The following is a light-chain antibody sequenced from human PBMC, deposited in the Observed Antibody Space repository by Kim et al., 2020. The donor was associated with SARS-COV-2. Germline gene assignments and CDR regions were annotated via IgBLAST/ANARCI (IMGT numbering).Light chain of an antibody. CDR2: SAS. V-gene: IGKV4-1*01. J-gene: IGKJ1*01. Sequence: ATNNCKSRQNVLSSSNNKDYLAWYQQKPGQPPKLLIYSASTRASGVPDRFSGSGSGTDFTLTISSLQAEDVAVYYCQQYYTTPLTFGQGTKVDIK. CDR3: QQYYTTPLT. CDR1: QNVLSSSNNKDY.